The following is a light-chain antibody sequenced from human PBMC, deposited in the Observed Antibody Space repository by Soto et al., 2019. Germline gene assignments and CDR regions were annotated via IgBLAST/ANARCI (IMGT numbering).Light chain of an antibody. V-gene: IGLV2-8*01. CDR1: SSDVGGYNY. CDR3: PSYAGGNNF. J-gene: IGLJ1*01. CDR2: EVN. Sequence: QSALTQPPSASGSPGQSVTISCTATSSDVGGYNYVSWYQQHPGKVPKLMVYEVNKRPSGVPDRFSGYKSGNTGSLTVSGLQAEDESDYYCPSYAGGNNFFGTGTKVTVL.